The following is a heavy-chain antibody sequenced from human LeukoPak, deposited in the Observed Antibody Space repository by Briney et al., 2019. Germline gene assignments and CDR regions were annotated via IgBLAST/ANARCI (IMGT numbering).Heavy chain of an antibody. V-gene: IGHV3-7*01. CDR3: ARVEYYYDSSGYCDH. J-gene: IGHJ5*02. CDR1: GFPFSSYW. D-gene: IGHD3-22*01. CDR2: IKQDGSEK. Sequence: GGSLRLSCVASGFPFSSYWMSWVRQAPGKGLEWVANIKQDGSEKYYVDSVKGRFTISRDNAKNSLYLQMNSLRAEDTAVYYCARVEYYYDSSGYCDHWGQGTLVTVSS.